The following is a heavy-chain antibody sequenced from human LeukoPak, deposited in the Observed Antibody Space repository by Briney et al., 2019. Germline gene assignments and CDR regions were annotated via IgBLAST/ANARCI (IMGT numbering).Heavy chain of an antibody. V-gene: IGHV4-34*01. CDR1: GGSLSGYY. J-gene: IGHJ5*02. Sequence: SETLSLTCAAYGGSLSGYYWSWIRQPPGKGLEWIGEGIHNGNSNYTPSLKSRVTISVDTSKNQFSLKLSSVTAADTAVYYCARGSVLLWFGELLNNWFDPWGQGTLVTVSS. CDR3: ARGSVLLWFGELLNNWFDP. CDR2: GIHNGNS. D-gene: IGHD3-10*01.